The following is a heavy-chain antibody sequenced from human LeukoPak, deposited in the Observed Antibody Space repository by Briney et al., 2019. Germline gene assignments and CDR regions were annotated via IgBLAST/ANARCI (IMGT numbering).Heavy chain of an antibody. CDR3: ARASTSDGTVAGTERRFYYYYMDV. V-gene: IGHV3-48*04. D-gene: IGHD6-19*01. J-gene: IGHJ6*03. Sequence: GGSLRLSCAASGFTFSSYSMNWVRQAPGKGLEWVSYISSSSSTIYYADSVKGRFTISRDNAKNSLYLQMNSLRAEDTAVYYCARASTSDGTVAGTERRFYYYYMDVWGKGTTVTVSS. CDR1: GFTFSSYS. CDR2: ISSSSSTI.